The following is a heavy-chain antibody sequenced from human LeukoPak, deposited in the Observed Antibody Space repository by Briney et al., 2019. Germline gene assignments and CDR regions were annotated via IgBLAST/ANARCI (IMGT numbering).Heavy chain of an antibody. CDR3: ARDTRERLYGMDV. CDR1: GFTFSSYA. D-gene: IGHD5-24*01. J-gene: IGHJ6*02. CDR2: ISYDGSNK. V-gene: IGHV3-30-3*01. Sequence: GGSLRLSCAASGFTFSSYAMHWVRQAPGKGLEWVAVISYDGSNKYYADSVKGRFTISRDNSKNTLYLQMNSLRAEDTAVYYCARDTRERLYGMDVWGQGTTVTVSS.